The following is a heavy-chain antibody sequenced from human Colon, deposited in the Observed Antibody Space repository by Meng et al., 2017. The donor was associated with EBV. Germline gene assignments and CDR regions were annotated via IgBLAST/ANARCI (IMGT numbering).Heavy chain of an antibody. V-gene: IGHV4-34*01. CDR3: VISSHN. CDR2: INHVGST. CDR1: GGSFSDSY. Sequence: QVELQQWGAGLLKPSETLSLTCTVYGGSFSDSYWTWIRQPPGKGLEWIGEINHVGSTTYNPSLKSRVTISVDTSKNQFSLKLSSVTAADTAIYYCVISSHNWGQGTLVTVSS. J-gene: IGHJ4*02. D-gene: IGHD3-3*02.